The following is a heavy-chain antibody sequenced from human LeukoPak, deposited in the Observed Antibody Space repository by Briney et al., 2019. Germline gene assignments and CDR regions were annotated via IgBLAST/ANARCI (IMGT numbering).Heavy chain of an antibody. Sequence: PGGSLRLSCAASGFTFDGYGMSWVRQAPGKGLEWVSGINWNGRSTGYADSVKGRFTISRDNAKNSLYLQMNSLRAEDTAVYYCAELGITMIGGVWGKGTTVTISS. CDR2: INWNGRST. D-gene: IGHD3-10*02. V-gene: IGHV3-20*04. J-gene: IGHJ6*04. CDR1: GFTFDGYG. CDR3: AELGITMIGGV.